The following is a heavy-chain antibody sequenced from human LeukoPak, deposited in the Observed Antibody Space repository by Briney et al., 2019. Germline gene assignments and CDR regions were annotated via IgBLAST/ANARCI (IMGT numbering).Heavy chain of an antibody. CDR3: ARPSVDTAMAKCPGYYYYYMDV. V-gene: IGHV4-34*01. Sequence: PSETLSLTCAVYGGSFSGYYWSWIRQPPGKGLEWIGEINHSGSTNYNPSLKSRVTISVDTSKNQFSLKLSSVTAADTAVYYCARPSVDTAMAKCPGYYYYYMDVWGKGTTVTVSS. J-gene: IGHJ6*03. CDR1: GGSFSGYY. D-gene: IGHD5-18*01. CDR2: INHSGST.